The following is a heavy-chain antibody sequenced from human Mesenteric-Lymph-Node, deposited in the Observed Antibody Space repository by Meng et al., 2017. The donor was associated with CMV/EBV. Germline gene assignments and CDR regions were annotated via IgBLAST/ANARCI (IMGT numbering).Heavy chain of an antibody. D-gene: IGHD3-10*01. Sequence: GESLKISCAASGFTFSDYYMSWIRQAPGKGLEWVSYISTSAYTISYADSLKGRFTISRDNAKNSLYLQMNSLRAEDTAVYYCARDQSYYGSGSYYRIFDYWGQGTLVTVSS. CDR2: ISTSAYTI. CDR3: ARDQSYYGSGSYYRIFDY. V-gene: IGHV3-11*04. CDR1: GFTFSDYY. J-gene: IGHJ4*02.